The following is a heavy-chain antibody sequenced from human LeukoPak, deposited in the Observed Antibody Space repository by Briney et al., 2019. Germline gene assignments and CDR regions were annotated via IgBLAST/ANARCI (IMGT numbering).Heavy chain of an antibody. D-gene: IGHD2-2*01. CDR1: GFTFSSYS. V-gene: IGHV3-48*01. CDR2: ISSSSSTI. J-gene: IGHJ4*02. Sequence: TGGSLRLSCAASGFTFSSYSMNWVRQAPGKGLEWVSYISSSSSTIYYADSAKGRFTISRDNAKNSLYLQMNSLRAEDTAVYYCARDHPDGGPAATDYWGQGTLVTVSS. CDR3: ARDHPDGGPAATDY.